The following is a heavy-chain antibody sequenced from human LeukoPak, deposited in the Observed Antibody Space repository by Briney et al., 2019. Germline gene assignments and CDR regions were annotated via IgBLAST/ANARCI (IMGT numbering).Heavy chain of an antibody. D-gene: IGHD1-26*01. Sequence: GGSLRLSCAASGFTFSSYSMNWVRQAPGKGLEWVSSISSSSSYIYYADSVKGRFTISRDNSKNTLYLQMNSLRAEDTAVYYCVRDGVGAPPFDYWGQGVLVTVSS. CDR3: VRDGVGAPPFDY. V-gene: IGHV3-21*01. CDR1: GFTFSSYS. CDR2: ISSSSSYI. J-gene: IGHJ4*02.